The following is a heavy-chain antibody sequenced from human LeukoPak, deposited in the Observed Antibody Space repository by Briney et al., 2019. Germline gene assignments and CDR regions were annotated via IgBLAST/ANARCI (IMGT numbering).Heavy chain of an antibody. Sequence: GSLSLSFTASGFPFGDYAMSWFRQAPGKGGEWVGFVISTSYGGATDYAASGKGRFTISRDDPKSLVYLLMNSLKTEDTAVYYCTRLRQDCSRNSCYYYFYYYYMDVWGKGTTVTVSS. CDR1: GFPFGDYA. J-gene: IGHJ6*03. CDR3: TRLRQDCSRNSCYYYFYYYYMDV. CDR2: VISTSYGGAT. D-gene: IGHD2-2*01. V-gene: IGHV3-49*03.